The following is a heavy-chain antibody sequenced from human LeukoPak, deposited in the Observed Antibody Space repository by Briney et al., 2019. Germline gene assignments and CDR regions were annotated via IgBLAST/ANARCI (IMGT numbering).Heavy chain of an antibody. CDR3: ARQNTFTI. CDR1: GVSITIDY. Sequence: SETPSLTCTVSGVSITIDYWNWIRQPPGKGLEWIGYIYYTGSTSYNPSLKSRVTISVDTSKSQFSLKLSSVTAADTAVYYCARQNTFTIWGQGTVVTVSS. V-gene: IGHV4-59*08. J-gene: IGHJ3*02. D-gene: IGHD2/OR15-2a*01. CDR2: IYYTGST.